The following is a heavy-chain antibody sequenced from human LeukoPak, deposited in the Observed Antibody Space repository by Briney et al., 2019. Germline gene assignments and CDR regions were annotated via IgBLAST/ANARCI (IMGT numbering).Heavy chain of an antibody. CDR3: ARGGYRPFNWFDP. J-gene: IGHJ5*02. Sequence: SSETLSLTCTVSGDSISRYYWSWIRQPPGKGLEWIGYIYYSGSTNYNPSLKSRVTISVDTSKNQFSLKLSSVTAADTAVYYCARGGYRPFNWFDPWGQGTLVTVSS. D-gene: IGHD5-18*01. V-gene: IGHV4-59*01. CDR2: IYYSGST. CDR1: GDSISRYY.